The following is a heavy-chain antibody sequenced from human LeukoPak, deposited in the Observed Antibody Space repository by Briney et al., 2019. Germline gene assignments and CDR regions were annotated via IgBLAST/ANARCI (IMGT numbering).Heavy chain of an antibody. V-gene: IGHV1-2*02. CDR1: GYTFTGYY. D-gene: IGHD4-17*01. CDR3: ARYHSGDAFDY. J-gene: IGHJ4*02. Sequence: ASVKVSCKASGYTFTGYYIHWVRQAPEQGLEWMGWINPNSGGTNYAQKFQGRVTMTRDTSISTAYMELSRLRSDDTAVYYCARYHSGDAFDYWGQGTLVTVSS. CDR2: INPNSGGT.